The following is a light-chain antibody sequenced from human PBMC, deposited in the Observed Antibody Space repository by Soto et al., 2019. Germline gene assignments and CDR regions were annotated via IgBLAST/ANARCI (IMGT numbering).Light chain of an antibody. CDR1: SSDVGGYNY. CDR3: SSYTSSSTPYV. J-gene: IGLJ1*01. V-gene: IGLV2-14*01. Sequence: QSVLTQPASVSGSPGQSITISCTGTSSDVGGYNYVSWYQQHPGKAPKLMIYEVSNRPSGVSNRFSGSKSGITASLTISGHQAEDEADYYYSSYTSSSTPYVFGTGTKLTVL. CDR2: EVS.